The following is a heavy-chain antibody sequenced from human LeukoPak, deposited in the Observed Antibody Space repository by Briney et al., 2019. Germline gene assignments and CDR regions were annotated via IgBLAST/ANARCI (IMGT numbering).Heavy chain of an antibody. CDR3: ARVVDSGWGAFDV. J-gene: IGHJ3*01. CDR1: GYTFTSYA. CDR2: IDTAKGNT. V-gene: IGHV1-3*04. Sequence: ASVKVSCKASGYTFTSYAMHWVRQAPGQGLEWMGWIDTAKGNTKYSQRLQGRVSLTRDTSASTTYMELSSLRSEDTAVYYCARVVDSGWGAFDVWGQGIMVTVSS. D-gene: IGHD6-19*01.